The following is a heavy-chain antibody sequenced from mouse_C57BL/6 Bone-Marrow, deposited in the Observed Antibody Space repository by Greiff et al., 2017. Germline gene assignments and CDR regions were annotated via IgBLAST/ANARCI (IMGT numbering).Heavy chain of an antibody. CDR2: IYPGSGNT. Sequence: QVQLQQPGAELVKPGASVKVSCKASGYTFTSYWMHWVKQRPGQGLEWIGRIYPGSGNTYYNEKFKGKATLTAEKSSSTAYMQLSSLTSEDSAVYFCARSGGSSYYAMDYWGQGTSVTVSS. V-gene: IGHV1-76*01. CDR1: GYTFTSYW. CDR3: ARSGGSSYYAMDY. D-gene: IGHD1-1*01. J-gene: IGHJ4*01.